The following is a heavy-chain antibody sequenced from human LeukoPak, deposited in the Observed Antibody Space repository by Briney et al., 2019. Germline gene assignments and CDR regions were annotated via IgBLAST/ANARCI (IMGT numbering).Heavy chain of an antibody. CDR1: GFTFDDYA. CDR3: AKGRASGPWADIAAAGFDY. J-gene: IGHJ4*02. CDR2: ISWNSGSI. D-gene: IGHD6-13*01. Sequence: GRSLRLSCAASGFTFDDYAMPWVRQAPGKGLEWVSGISWNSGSIGYADSVKGRFTISRDNAKNSLYLQMNSLRAEDTALYYCAKGRASGPWADIAAAGFDYWGQGTLVTVSS. V-gene: IGHV3-9*01.